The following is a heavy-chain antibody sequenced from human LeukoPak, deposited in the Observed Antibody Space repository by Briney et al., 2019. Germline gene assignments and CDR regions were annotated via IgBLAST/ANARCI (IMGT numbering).Heavy chain of an antibody. CDR1: GFTFSSYN. J-gene: IGHJ6*03. D-gene: IGHD1-26*01. Sequence: GGSLRLSCAASGFTFSSYNMNWVRQAPGEGLEWVSSITIGSSYIYYADSVKGRFTISRDNAKNSLYLQMNSLRAEDTAVYYCARDPYSGSYGNYYYYFMDVWGKGTTVTISS. V-gene: IGHV3-21*01. CDR2: ITIGSSYI. CDR3: ARDPYSGSYGNYYYYFMDV.